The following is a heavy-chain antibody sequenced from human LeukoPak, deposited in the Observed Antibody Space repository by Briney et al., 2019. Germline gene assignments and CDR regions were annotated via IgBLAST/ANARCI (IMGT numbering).Heavy chain of an antibody. CDR1: GFTFSSYG. J-gene: IGHJ4*02. CDR3: AKVQLERRELLPNFDS. D-gene: IGHD1-1*01. V-gene: IGHV3-30*18. CDR2: MSYNGQIT. Sequence: GRSLRLSCAASGFTFSSYGMHWVRQAPGKGLEWVAVMSYNGQITYYADSVKGRFTISRDNSQNMLYLQMNSLRVNDTSVYYCAKVQLERRELLPNFDSWGQGTLVTVSS.